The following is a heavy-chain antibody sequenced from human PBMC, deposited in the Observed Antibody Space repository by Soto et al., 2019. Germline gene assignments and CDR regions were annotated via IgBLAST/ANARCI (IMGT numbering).Heavy chain of an antibody. J-gene: IGHJ6*02. CDR1: GFTFSSYA. Sequence: GGSLRLSCAASGFTFSSYAMIWVRQAPGKGLEWVSPISSSGGSTSYADSVKGRFTISRDDAKNTLYLQMNSLRAEDTAVYYCAREDVVVVAATFHYYYGMDVWGQGTTVTVSS. CDR3: AREDVVVVAATFHYYYGMDV. D-gene: IGHD2-15*01. V-gene: IGHV3-23*01. CDR2: ISSSGGST.